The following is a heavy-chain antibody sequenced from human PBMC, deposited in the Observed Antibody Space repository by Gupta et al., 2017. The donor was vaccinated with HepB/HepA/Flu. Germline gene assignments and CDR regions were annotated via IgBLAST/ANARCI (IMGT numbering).Heavy chain of an antibody. V-gene: IGHV3-23*01. J-gene: IGHJ4*02. CDR2: ISAGGGTT. Sequence: EVQLLESGGGLVQPGGSLRLSCTASGFTFSTYGMSWVRQAPGKGLEWVSCISAGGGTTSDADSVKGRFTISRDNSKNTLYLQMNSLRAEDSAVYYCGNVSLADDGGQGTLVTVSS. D-gene: IGHD3-10*02. CDR3: GNVSLADD. CDR1: GFTFSTYG.